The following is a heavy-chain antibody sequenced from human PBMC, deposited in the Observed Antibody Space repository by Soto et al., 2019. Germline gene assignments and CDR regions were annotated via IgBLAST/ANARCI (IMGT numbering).Heavy chain of an antibody. Sequence: GGSLRLYCAASGFTFSSYWMHWVRQAPGKGLVWVSRITSDGSTTNYADSVKGRFTISRDNAKNTVFLQMNSLRAEDTAVYYCATLNSFGSDFWGQGTLVTVSS. CDR1: GFTFSSYW. CDR2: ITSDGSTT. D-gene: IGHD3-3*01. V-gene: IGHV3-74*01. CDR3: ATLNSFGSDF. J-gene: IGHJ4*02.